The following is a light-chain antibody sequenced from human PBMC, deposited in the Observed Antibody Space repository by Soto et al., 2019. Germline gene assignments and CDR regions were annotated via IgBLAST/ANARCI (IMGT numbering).Light chain of an antibody. CDR2: AAS. CDR1: QSIASY. V-gene: IGKV1-39*01. J-gene: IGKJ4*01. Sequence: DIQMTQSPSSLSASVGDRVTITCRAGQSIASYLNWYQQKPGKAPKLLIYAASTLQGGVPSRFSGSGSGTDFTLTIASLQPEDFATYYCQQSYSTPLTFGGGTKVDI. CDR3: QQSYSTPLT.